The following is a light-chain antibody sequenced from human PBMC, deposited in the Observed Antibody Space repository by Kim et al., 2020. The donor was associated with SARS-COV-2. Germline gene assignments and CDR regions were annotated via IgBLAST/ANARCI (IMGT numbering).Light chain of an antibody. J-gene: IGLJ1*01. Sequence: QSALTQPASVSGSPGQSFAVSCTGTSTDIGAYEYVCWYQQHPGRAPKLLIWDVNNRPSGISDRFSGSKSGNTASLTISGLQTEDEADYYCTSHSSTNTLLFGTGTKVTVL. CDR1: STDIGAYEY. V-gene: IGLV2-14*03. CDR3: TSHSSTNTLL. CDR2: DVN.